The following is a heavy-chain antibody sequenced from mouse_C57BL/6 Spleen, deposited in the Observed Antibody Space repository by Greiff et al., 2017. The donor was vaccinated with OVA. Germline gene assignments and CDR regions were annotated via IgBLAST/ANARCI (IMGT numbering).Heavy chain of an antibody. CDR1: GYTFTSYG. D-gene: IGHD4-1*01. CDR2: IYPRSGNT. J-gene: IGHJ4*01. Sequence: VQLQESGAELARPGASVKLSCKASGYTFTSYGISWVKQRTGQGLEWIGEIYPRSGNTYYNEKFKGKATLTADKSSSTAYMELRSLTSEDSAVYFCARSAGTGAMDYWGQGTSVTVSS. V-gene: IGHV1-81*01. CDR3: ARSAGTGAMDY.